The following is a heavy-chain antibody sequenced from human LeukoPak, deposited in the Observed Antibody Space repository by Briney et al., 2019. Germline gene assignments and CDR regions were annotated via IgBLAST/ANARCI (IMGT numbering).Heavy chain of an antibody. CDR1: GFTFGRDS. V-gene: IGHV3-48*02. D-gene: IGHD6-6*01. CDR2: ISGTSSTI. CDR3: ARSAARLRYYYAMDV. Sequence: PGGSLRLSCAASGFTFGRDSMNWVRQAPGKGLEWVSYISGTSSTIYYADSVKGRFTISRDNAKNSLYLQMNSLRDEDTAVYFCARSAARLRYYYAMDVWGQGTTVTVCS. J-gene: IGHJ6*02.